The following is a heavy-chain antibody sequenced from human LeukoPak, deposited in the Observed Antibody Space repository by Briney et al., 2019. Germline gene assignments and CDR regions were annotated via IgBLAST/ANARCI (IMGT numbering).Heavy chain of an antibody. CDR2: IRYDGTEK. Sequence: PGGSLRLSCAASGFSFSDYGMHWVRQAPGRGLEWVAFIRYDGTEKYYADSVKGRFTISRDNSKNTLYLQMNSLRAEDTAVYYCARGLGGYSGYGFDYWGQGTLVTVSS. CDR3: ARGLGGYSGYGFDY. V-gene: IGHV3-30*02. CDR1: GFSFSDYG. D-gene: IGHD5-12*01. J-gene: IGHJ4*02.